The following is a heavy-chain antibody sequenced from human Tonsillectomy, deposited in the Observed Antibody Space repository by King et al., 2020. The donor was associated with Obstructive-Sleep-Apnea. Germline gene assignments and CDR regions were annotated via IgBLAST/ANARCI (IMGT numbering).Heavy chain of an antibody. CDR1: GGSISSTDW. V-gene: IGHV4-4*02. CDR3: ARRRIVVVPSALNWFDP. D-gene: IGHD2-2*01. Sequence: QLQESGPGLVKPSGTLSLTCAVSGGSISSTDWWSWVRQPPGKGLEWIVEIYYSGSTNYNPSLKSRVTISVDKSKNQFSLKLSSVTAADTAVYYCARRRIVVVPSALNWFDPWGQGTQVTVSS. CDR2: IYYSGST. J-gene: IGHJ5*02.